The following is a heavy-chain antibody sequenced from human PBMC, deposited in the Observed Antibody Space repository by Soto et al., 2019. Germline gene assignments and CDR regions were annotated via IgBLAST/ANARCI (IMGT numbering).Heavy chain of an antibody. J-gene: IGHJ5*02. D-gene: IGHD2-21*02. CDR1: GFTLSGSR. CDR3: TSQYCGGDCSRVDP. CDR2: IRSKADSYAT. Sequence: EVQLVESGGGLLQPGGSLKLSCAASGFTLSGSRIHWVRQASGKGLEWVGRIRSKADSYATAYAASVKGRFTISRDDSKKTAYRQMNSLKTEDTAVYYCTSQYCGGDCSRVDPWGQGTLVTVSS. V-gene: IGHV3-73*02.